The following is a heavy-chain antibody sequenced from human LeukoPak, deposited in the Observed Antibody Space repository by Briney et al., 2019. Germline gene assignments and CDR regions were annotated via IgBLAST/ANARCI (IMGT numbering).Heavy chain of an antibody. CDR3: AKRRQDIVVVVAATHYYYYMDV. CDR1: GFTFSSYA. J-gene: IGHJ6*03. Sequence: GGSLRLSCAASGFTFSSYAMSWVRQAPGKGLEWVSAISGSGGSTYYADSVKGRFTISRDNSKNTLYLQMSSLRAEDTAVYYCAKRRQDIVVVVAATHYYYYMDVWGKGTTVTVSS. CDR2: ISGSGGST. V-gene: IGHV3-23*01. D-gene: IGHD2-15*01.